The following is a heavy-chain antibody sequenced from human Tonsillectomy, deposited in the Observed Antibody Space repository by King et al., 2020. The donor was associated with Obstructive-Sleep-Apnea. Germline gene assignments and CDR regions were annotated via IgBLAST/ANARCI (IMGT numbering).Heavy chain of an antibody. J-gene: IGHJ2*01. Sequence: VQLVESGGGVVQPGRSLRLSCAASGFTFSSYAMHWVRQAPGKGLEWVAVISYDGSNKYYADSVKGRFTISRDNSKNTLYLQMNSLRAEDTAVYYCARDHDYGDYAPWYFDLWGRGTLVTVSS. D-gene: IGHD4-17*01. CDR3: ARDHDYGDYAPWYFDL. CDR2: ISYDGSNK. CDR1: GFTFSSYA. V-gene: IGHV3-30*04.